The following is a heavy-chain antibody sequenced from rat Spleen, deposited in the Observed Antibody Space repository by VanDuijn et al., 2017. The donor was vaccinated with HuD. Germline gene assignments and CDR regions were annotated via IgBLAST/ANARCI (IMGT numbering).Heavy chain of an antibody. CDR2: ISYDGSST. J-gene: IGHJ2*01. CDR3: AREDAGINY. V-gene: IGHV5-22*01. D-gene: IGHD1-4*01. Sequence: EVQLVESGGGLVQPGRSMKLSCAASGFTFNNYWMTWVRQAPTKGLEWVASISYDGSSTYYRDSVKGRFTISRDNAKSTLYLQMSKLGSEDTAIYYCAREDAGINYWGQGVMVTVS. CDR1: GFTFNNYW.